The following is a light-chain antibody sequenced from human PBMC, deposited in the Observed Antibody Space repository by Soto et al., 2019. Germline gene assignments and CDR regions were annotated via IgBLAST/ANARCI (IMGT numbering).Light chain of an antibody. CDR1: SSDVGGYHY. Sequence: QLVLTQPPSASGSPGQSVTISCTGTSSDVGGYHYVSWYQQHPGKAPKLMIYEVSNRPSGVSNRFSGSKSGNTASLTISGLQAEDEADYYCSSYTSSSTPWVFGGGTKLTVL. CDR3: SSYTSSSTPWV. V-gene: IGLV2-14*01. J-gene: IGLJ3*02. CDR2: EVS.